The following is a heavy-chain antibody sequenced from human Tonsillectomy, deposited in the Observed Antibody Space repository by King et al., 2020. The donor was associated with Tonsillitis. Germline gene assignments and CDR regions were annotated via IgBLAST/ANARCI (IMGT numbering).Heavy chain of an antibody. CDR2: VSYGGSNQ. J-gene: IGHJ4*02. V-gene: IGHV3-30*03. D-gene: IGHD6-6*01. Sequence: VQLVESGGGVVQTGRSLRLSCAASGFTFSDYVLHWVRQAPGKGLEWGAVVSYGGSNQYSADSVVGRFTLSRDNSNTTLSLQMNSLRTEYTAVYDCARLYHSSNYWGQGTLVTVPS. CDR3: ARLYHSSNY. CDR1: GFTFSDYV.